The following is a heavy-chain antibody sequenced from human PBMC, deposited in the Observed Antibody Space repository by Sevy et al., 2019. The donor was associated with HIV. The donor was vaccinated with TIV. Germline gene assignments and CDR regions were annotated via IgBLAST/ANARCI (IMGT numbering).Heavy chain of an antibody. CDR1: GFSLNIYW. CDR2: IKQDGSVK. CDR3: VRAIAADGSF. Sequence: GGSLRLSCAASGFSLNIYWMSWVRQAPGKGLEWVANIKQDGSVKYYMDSVKGRFTISRDNARNLLYLQMNSLRAEDTALYYCVRAIAADGSFWGQGTLVTVSS. V-gene: IGHV3-7*01. J-gene: IGHJ4*02. D-gene: IGHD6-13*01.